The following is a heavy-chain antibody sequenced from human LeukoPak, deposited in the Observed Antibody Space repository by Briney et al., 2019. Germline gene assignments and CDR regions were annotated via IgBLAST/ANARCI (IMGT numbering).Heavy chain of an antibody. J-gene: IGHJ4*02. V-gene: IGHV3-30*02. CDR2: IWYDGSNK. CDR1: GFTSNNYG. D-gene: IGHD2-2*01. Sequence: PGGSLRLSCAASGFTSNNYGMHWVRQAPGKGLEWVAFIWYDGSNKYYADSVKGRFTISRDNSKNTLYLQMSSLRAEDTAVYYCAKAWSYCSSTSCSAPGYWGQGTLVTVSS. CDR3: AKAWSYCSSTSCSAPGY.